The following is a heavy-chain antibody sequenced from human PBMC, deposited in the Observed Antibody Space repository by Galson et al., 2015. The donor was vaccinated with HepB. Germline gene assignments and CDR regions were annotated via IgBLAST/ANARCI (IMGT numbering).Heavy chain of an antibody. CDR2: ISYSGSTI. J-gene: IGHJ4*02. D-gene: IGHD2/OR15-2a*01. CDR3: ARSPPPREIDL. Sequence: SLRLSCAASGFTFGDYYMNWIRQTPGKGLEWVSYISYSGSTIYYADSVKGRFTISRDNAKNSLYLQMNSLRAEDTAVYYCARSPPPREIDLWGQGTLVTVSS. CDR1: GFTFGDYY. V-gene: IGHV3-11*01.